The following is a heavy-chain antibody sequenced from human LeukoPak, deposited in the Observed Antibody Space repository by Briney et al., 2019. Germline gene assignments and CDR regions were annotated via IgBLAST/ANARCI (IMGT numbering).Heavy chain of an antibody. J-gene: IGHJ5*02. D-gene: IGHD6-13*01. CDR2: ISSSGSTI. Sequence: PAGSLRLSCAASGFTFSDYYMSWIRQAPGKGLEWASDISSSGSTIYYADSVKGRFTISRDNAKNSLYLQMNSLRAEDTAVYYCARDYSSSWSRGGWFDPCGQGTLVTVSS. V-gene: IGHV3-11*01. CDR3: ARDYSSSWSRGGWFDP. CDR1: GFTFSDYY.